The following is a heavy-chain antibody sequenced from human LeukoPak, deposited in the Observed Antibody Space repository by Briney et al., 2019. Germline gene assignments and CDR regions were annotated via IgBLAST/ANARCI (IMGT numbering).Heavy chain of an antibody. CDR2: IYHSGIT. V-gene: IGHV4-30-2*01. CDR3: ARGLAARPLDY. D-gene: IGHD6-6*01. CDR1: GGSINSDGYS. J-gene: IGHJ4*02. Sequence: SQTLSLTCAVSGGSINSDGYSWGWIRQPPGKGLEWIGYIYHSGITYYNPSLKSRVTISVDTSKNQFSLKLSSVTAADTAVYYCARGLAARPLDYWGQGTLVTVSS.